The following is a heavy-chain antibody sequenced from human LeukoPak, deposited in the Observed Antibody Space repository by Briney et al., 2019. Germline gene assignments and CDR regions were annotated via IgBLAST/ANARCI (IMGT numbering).Heavy chain of an antibody. CDR2: ISAYNGNT. J-gene: IGHJ4*02. CDR1: GYTFTSYG. D-gene: IGHD6-13*01. Sequence: ASVKVSCKASGYTFTSYGISWVRQAPGQGLEWMGWISAYNGNTNYAQKPQGRVTMTTDTSTSTAYMELRSLRSDDTAVYYCARDPGIAAAGTNDYWGQGTLVTVSS. CDR3: ARDPGIAAAGTNDY. V-gene: IGHV1-18*01.